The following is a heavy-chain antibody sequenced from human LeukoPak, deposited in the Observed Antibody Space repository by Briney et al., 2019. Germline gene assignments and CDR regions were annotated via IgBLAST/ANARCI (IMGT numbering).Heavy chain of an antibody. J-gene: IGHJ4*02. CDR1: GGSISSYY. Sequence: SETLSLTCTVSGGSISSYYWSWIRQPPGKGLEWIGYIYYSGSTNYNPSLKSRVTIPVDTSKNQFSLKLSSVTAADTAVYYCAKERSNYDSSGYPYYFDCWGQGTLVTVSS. D-gene: IGHD3-22*01. CDR2: IYYSGST. V-gene: IGHV4-59*12. CDR3: AKERSNYDSSGYPYYFDC.